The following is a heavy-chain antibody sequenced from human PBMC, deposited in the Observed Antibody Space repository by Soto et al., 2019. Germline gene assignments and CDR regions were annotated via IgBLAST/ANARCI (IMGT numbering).Heavy chain of an antibody. V-gene: IGHV3-30*18. Sequence: PGGSLRLSCAASGFSLSDCGMHWVRQAPGKGLEWVAAISSDGSDKYYSESVKGRFTISRDNSRNTLFLQMNSLRVGDTAVYYCVKGSEVARQELDYWGQGTLVTVSS. CDR1: GFSLSDCG. CDR3: VKGSEVARQELDY. J-gene: IGHJ4*02. D-gene: IGHD2-15*01. CDR2: ISSDGSDK.